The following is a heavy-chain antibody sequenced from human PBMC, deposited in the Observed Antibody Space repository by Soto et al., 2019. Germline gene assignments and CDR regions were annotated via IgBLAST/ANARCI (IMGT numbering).Heavy chain of an antibody. D-gene: IGHD5-18*01. Sequence: AAVKVSCKASGYTFTGYYMHWVRQAPGQGLEWMGWINPNSGGTNYAQKFQGRVTMTRDTSISTAYMELSRLRSDDTAVYYCARVGDTAMTPFDYWGQVTLVTVSS. CDR3: ARVGDTAMTPFDY. J-gene: IGHJ4*02. CDR2: INPNSGGT. V-gene: IGHV1-2*02. CDR1: GYTFTGYY.